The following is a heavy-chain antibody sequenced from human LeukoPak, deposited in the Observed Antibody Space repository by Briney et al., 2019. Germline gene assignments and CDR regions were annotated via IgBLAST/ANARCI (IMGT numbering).Heavy chain of an antibody. D-gene: IGHD3-3*01. CDR3: ASQYDFWSGVTTTPSR. Sequence: ASVKVSCKASGYTFTGYYMHWVRQAPGQGLEWMGWINPNSGGTNYAQKFQGRVTMTRGTSISTAYMELSRLRSDDTAVYYCASQYDFWSGVTTTPSRWSQGTLVTVSS. CDR1: GYTFTGYY. CDR2: INPNSGGT. V-gene: IGHV1-2*02. J-gene: IGHJ4*02.